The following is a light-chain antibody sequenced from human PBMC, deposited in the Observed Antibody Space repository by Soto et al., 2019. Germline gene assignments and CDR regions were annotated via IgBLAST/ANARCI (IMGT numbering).Light chain of an antibody. V-gene: IGKV1-33*01. CDR3: QQFGDLTFI. CDR1: QDINNY. J-gene: IGKJ5*01. CDR2: DAS. Sequence: DIKMTQSPSSLSASVGDRVTITCQASQDINNYLNWYQQKPGQXXKXXIYDASGLEVGVPSRFSGSGSGTHFTLTISGLQPEDIATYYCQQFGDLTFIFGQGTRLEIK.